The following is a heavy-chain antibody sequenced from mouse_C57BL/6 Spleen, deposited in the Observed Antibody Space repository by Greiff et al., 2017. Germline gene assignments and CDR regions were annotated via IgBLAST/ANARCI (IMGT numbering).Heavy chain of an antibody. CDR3: ARAYRNYVFAY. V-gene: IGHV5-17*01. CDR1: GFTFSDYG. J-gene: IGHJ3*01. CDR2: ISSGSSTI. Sequence: EVQLQQSGGGLVKPGGSLKLSCAASGFTFSDYGMHWVRQAPEKGLEWVAYISSGSSTIYYADTVKGRFTISRDNAKNTLFLQRTSLRSEDTAMYDCARAYRNYVFAYWGQGTLVTVSA. D-gene: IGHD2-5*01.